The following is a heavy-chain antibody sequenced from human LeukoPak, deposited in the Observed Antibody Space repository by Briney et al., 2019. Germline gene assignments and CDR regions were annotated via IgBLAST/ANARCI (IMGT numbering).Heavy chain of an antibody. J-gene: IGHJ4*02. CDR1: GXGFSDYP. D-gene: IGHD3-9*01. CDR2: IRTSAEGANYA. V-gene: IGHV3-48*02. CDR3: ASDQRYAFDY. Sequence: GSLSLSCSTSGXGFSDYPMNWVRQAPGKGLEWVSNIRTSAEGANYAYYADSVKGRVTISRDDAKSTLYLHMNSLRDDDTAVYYCASDQRYAFDYWGQGILVTVSS.